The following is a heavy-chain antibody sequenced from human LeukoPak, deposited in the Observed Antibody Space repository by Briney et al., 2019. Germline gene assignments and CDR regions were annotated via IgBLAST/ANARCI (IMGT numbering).Heavy chain of an antibody. Sequence: GGSLRLSCAASGFTFSSYAMSWVRQAPGKGLEWVSAISGSGGSTYYADSVKGRFTISRDNSKNTLYLQMNSLRAEDTAVYYCAKDVIKGSPLWMDYFDYWGQGTLVTVSS. CDR1: GFTFSSYA. CDR3: AKDVIKGSPLWMDYFDY. D-gene: IGHD5-18*01. J-gene: IGHJ4*02. V-gene: IGHV3-23*01. CDR2: ISGSGGST.